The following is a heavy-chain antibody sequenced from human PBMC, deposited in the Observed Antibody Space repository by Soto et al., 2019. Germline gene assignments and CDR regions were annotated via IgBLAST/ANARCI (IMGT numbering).Heavy chain of an antibody. CDR1: GFTFSDYG. D-gene: IGHD3-10*01. Sequence: VQMEESGGGVVQPGRSLRLTCAVSGFTFSDYGMHWVRQAPRKGLEWLAVVSYDGSREFYADSVKGRCTISRDNSKNTLHLQMNSLRPEDTAVYYCAKAGYCTRGNCYDYYRYGMDVWGQGTAVTVSS. J-gene: IGHJ6*02. V-gene: IGHV3-30*18. CDR2: VSYDGSRE. CDR3: AKAGYCTRGNCYDYYRYGMDV.